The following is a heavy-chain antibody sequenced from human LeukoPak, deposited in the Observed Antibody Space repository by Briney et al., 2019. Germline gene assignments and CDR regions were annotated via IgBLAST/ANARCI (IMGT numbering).Heavy chain of an antibody. Sequence: SETLSLTCTVSGGSISSYYWSWIRQPPGKGLEWIGYIYTSGSTNYNPSLKSRVTISVDTSKNQFSLKLSSVTAADTAVYYCARHRVVPAAGSYYYCYMDVWGKGTTVTVSS. V-gene: IGHV4-4*09. CDR2: IYTSGST. D-gene: IGHD2-2*01. J-gene: IGHJ6*03. CDR3: ARHRVVPAAGSYYYCYMDV. CDR1: GGSISSYY.